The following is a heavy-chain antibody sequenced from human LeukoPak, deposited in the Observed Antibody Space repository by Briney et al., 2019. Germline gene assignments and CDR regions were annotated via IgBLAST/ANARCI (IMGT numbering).Heavy chain of an antibody. CDR2: INAGNGNT. J-gene: IGHJ4*02. CDR1: GYTFTSYA. Sequence: ASVKVSCKASGYTFTSYAMHWVRQAPGQRLEWMGWINAGNGNTKYSQKFQGRVTITRDTSASTAYMELSSPRSEDTAVYYCARAGYCSGGSCYHIDYWGQGTLVTVSS. V-gene: IGHV1-3*01. CDR3: ARAGYCSGGSCYHIDY. D-gene: IGHD2-15*01.